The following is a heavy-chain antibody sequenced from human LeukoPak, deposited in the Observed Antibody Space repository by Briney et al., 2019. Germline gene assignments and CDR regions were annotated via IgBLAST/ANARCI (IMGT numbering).Heavy chain of an antibody. CDR1: GYTFTSYG. J-gene: IGHJ4*02. CDR2: ISAYNGNT. CDR3: ASLAAADRNYYDSSGVDY. V-gene: IGHV1-18*01. D-gene: IGHD3-22*01. Sequence: GASVKVSCKASGYTFTSYGISWVRQAPGQGLEWMGWISAYNGNTNYAQKLQGRVTMTTDTSTSTAYMELSSLRSEDTAVYYCASLAAADRNYYDSSGVDYWGQGTLVTVSS.